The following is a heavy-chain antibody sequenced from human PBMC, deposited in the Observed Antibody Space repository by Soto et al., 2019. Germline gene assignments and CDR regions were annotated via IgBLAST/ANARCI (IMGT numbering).Heavy chain of an antibody. V-gene: IGHV3-7*01. CDR1: GFTFSTYW. D-gene: IGHD3-10*01. CDR3: ARDRGPPRYLYYGMDV. CDR2: IKQDGSGE. Sequence: PGGSLRLSCAASGFTFSTYWMSWVRQAPGEGLEWVGNIKQDGSGENYVDSVKGRFTISRDNANHSLYLQMNSLRAEDTAVYYCARDRGPPRYLYYGMDVWGQGTTVTVSS. J-gene: IGHJ6*02.